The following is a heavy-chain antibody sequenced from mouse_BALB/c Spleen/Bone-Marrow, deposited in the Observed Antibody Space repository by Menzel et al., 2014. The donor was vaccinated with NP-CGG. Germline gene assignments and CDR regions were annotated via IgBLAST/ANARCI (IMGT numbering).Heavy chain of an antibody. D-gene: IGHD2-14*01. J-gene: IGHJ2*01. CDR3: VRHRYDGYYFDY. Sequence: DVMLVESGGGLVQPGGSLKLSCAASGLTFSSYIMSWVRQTPEKRLEWVAYISNGGDNTYYPDTVKGRFIISRDNAKNTLCLQMSSLKSEDTAMYYCVRHRYDGYYFDYWGQGTTLTVSS. CDR1: GLTFSSYI. V-gene: IGHV5-12-2*01. CDR2: ISNGGDNT.